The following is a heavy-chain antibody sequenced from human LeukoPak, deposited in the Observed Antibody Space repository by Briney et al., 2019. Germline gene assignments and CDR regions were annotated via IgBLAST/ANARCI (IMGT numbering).Heavy chain of an antibody. CDR1: GDSIRSYY. CDR3: ARSVLFDP. V-gene: IGHV4-59*01. J-gene: IGHJ5*02. Sequence: SETLSLTCTVSGDSIRSYYWSWIRQPPGKGLEWIGYIYYNGSTNYSPSLKSRVTMSVDTSENQFSLKLSSVTAAGTAVYYCARSVLFDPWGQGTLVTVSS. CDR2: IYYNGST.